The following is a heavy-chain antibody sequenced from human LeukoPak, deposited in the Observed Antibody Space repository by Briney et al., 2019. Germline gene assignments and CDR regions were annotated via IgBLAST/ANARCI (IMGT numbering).Heavy chain of an antibody. CDR1: GYTFTGYY. J-gene: IGHJ3*02. CDR3: ARDYYDSSGYAVDI. CDR2: INPNSGGT. V-gene: IGHV1-2*02. D-gene: IGHD3-22*01. Sequence: ASVKVSCKASGYTFTGYYMHWVRQAPGQGLEWMGWINPNSGGTNYAQKFQGRVTMTRDTSISTAYMELSRLRSDDTAVYYCARDYYDSSGYAVDIWGQGTMVTVSS.